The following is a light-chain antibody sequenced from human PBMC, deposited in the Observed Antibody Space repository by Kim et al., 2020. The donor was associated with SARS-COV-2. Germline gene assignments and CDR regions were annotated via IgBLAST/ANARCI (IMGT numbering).Light chain of an antibody. CDR3: QSYDSSLSASV. J-gene: IGLJ1*01. Sequence: PGQRVTISCTRGSSNIEAAYDVHGYQQLPGTAPKLLIYAHSNRPAGVPDRFSGSKSGTSASLAIAGLQAEDEADFYCQSYDSSLSASVFGTGTKVTVL. CDR2: AHS. CDR1: SSNIEAAYD. V-gene: IGLV1-40*01.